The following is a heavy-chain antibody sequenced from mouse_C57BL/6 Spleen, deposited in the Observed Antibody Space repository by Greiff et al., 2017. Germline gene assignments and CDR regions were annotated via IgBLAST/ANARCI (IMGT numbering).Heavy chain of an antibody. V-gene: IGHV1-42*01. CDR3: ARVTMGYFDY. J-gene: IGHJ2*01. Sequence: VQLQQSGPELVKPGASVKISCKASGYSFTGYYMNWVKQSPEKSLEWIGEINPSTGGTTYNQKFKAKATLTVDKSSSTAYMQLKSLTSEDSAVYYCARVTMGYFDYWGQGTTLTVSS. CDR2: INPSTGGT. D-gene: IGHD1-1*02. CDR1: GYSFTGYY.